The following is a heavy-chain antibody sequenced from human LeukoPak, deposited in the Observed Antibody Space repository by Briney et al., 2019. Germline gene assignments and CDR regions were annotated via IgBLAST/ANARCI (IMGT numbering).Heavy chain of an antibody. Sequence: GGSLRLSCAASGITLGNNWMHWVRQGPGKGLVWISRINSDGGGAIYADSVKGRFTVSRDNAKNTLYLQMNSLRAVDTAVYYCARDVPHNWFDTWGQGTLVTVSS. J-gene: IGHJ5*02. CDR1: GITLGNNW. CDR2: INSDGGGA. V-gene: IGHV3-74*01. CDR3: ARDVPHNWFDT.